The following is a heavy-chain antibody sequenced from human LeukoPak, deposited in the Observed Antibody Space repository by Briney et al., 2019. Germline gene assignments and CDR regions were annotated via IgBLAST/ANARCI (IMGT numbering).Heavy chain of an antibody. CDR2: IYNSGSI. V-gene: IGHV4-61*02. CDR1: GGSISSGTYY. Sequence: SETLSLTCTVSGGSISSGTYYWSWIQQPAEKGLEWIGRIYNSGSINYNPSLKSRVTISADTSKNQFSLKLSSVTAADTAVYYCATVGAVAGKYYFDYWGQGTLVTVSS. CDR3: ATVGAVAGKYYFDY. J-gene: IGHJ4*02. D-gene: IGHD6-19*01.